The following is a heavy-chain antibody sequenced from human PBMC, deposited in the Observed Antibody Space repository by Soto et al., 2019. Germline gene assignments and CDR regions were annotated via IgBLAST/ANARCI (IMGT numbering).Heavy chain of an antibody. J-gene: IGHJ4*02. CDR2: IYPGDSDT. D-gene: IGHD4-17*01. Sequence: PGESLKISCEASGYSFTSYWIGWVRQMPGKGLEWMGIIYPGDSDTRYSPSFQGQVTMTWDTSITTAYLDLTRLTTNDTATYFCATWVDYGDFEGFDFWGQGTLVTVSS. CDR3: ATWVDYGDFEGFDF. V-gene: IGHV5-51*01. CDR1: GYSFTSYW.